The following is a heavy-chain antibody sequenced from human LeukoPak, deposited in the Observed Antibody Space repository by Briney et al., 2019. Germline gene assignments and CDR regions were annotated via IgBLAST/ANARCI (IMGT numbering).Heavy chain of an antibody. CDR2: ISSSSSYI. J-gene: IGHJ4*02. V-gene: IGHV3-21*01. D-gene: IGHD4-11*01. Sequence: GGSLRLSCAASGFTFSSYSMNWVRQAPGKGPEWVSSISSSSSYIYYADSVKGRFTISRDNAKNSLYLQMNSLRAEDTAVYYCARDLRVWTTVTTYDFDYWGQGTLVTVSS. CDR1: GFTFSSYS. CDR3: ARDLRVWTTVTTYDFDY.